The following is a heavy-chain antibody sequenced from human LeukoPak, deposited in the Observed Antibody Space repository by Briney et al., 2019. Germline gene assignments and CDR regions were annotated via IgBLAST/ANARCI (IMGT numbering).Heavy chain of an antibody. D-gene: IGHD3-22*01. CDR1: GGSFSGYY. V-gene: IGHV4-34*01. Sequence: SETLSLTCAVYGGSFSGYYWSWIRQPPGKGLEWIGEINHSGSTNYNPSLKSRVTISVDTSKNQFSLKLSSVTAADPAVYYCARDYDSSGYYWDYFDYWGQGTLVTVSS. CDR3: ARDYDSSGYYWDYFDY. CDR2: INHSGST. J-gene: IGHJ4*02.